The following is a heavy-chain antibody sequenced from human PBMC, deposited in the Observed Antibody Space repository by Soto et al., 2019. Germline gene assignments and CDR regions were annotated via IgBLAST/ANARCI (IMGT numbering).Heavy chain of an antibody. Sequence: ASVKVSCKASGYTFTSYDINWVRQATGQGLEWMGWMNPNSGNTGYAQKFQGRVTMTRNTSISTAYMELSSLRSEDTAVYYCAREVAAVAGIRYYYYYMDVWGKGTTVTVS. CDR2: MNPNSGNT. J-gene: IGHJ6*03. D-gene: IGHD6-19*01. CDR1: GYTFTSYD. CDR3: AREVAAVAGIRYYYYYMDV. V-gene: IGHV1-8*01.